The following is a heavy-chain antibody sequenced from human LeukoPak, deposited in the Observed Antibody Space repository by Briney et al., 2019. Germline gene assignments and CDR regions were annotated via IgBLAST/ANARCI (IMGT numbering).Heavy chain of an antibody. CDR2: IYYSESA. CDR3: ARVGGYPLSAFDI. V-gene: IGHV4-59*08. CDR1: GGSISSYY. D-gene: IGHD3-22*01. J-gene: IGHJ3*02. Sequence: SETLSLTCTVSGGSISSYYWSWIRQPPGKGLEWIGYIYYSESANYNPSLRSRITISVDTSKNQFSLNLNSVTAADTAVYYCARVGGYPLSAFDIWGQGTMVTVSS.